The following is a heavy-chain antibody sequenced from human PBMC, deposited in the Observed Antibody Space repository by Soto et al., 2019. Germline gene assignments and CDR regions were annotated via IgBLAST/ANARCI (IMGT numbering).Heavy chain of an antibody. V-gene: IGHV1-69*13. CDR2: IIPIFGTA. D-gene: IGHD3-3*01. CDR3: ARGRVTIFGVVTYYYYGMDV. J-gene: IGHJ6*02. CDR1: GGTFSSYA. Sequence: GASVKVSCKASGGTFSSYAISWVRQAPGQGLEWVGGIIPIFGTADYAQKFQGRVTITADESTSTAYMELSSLRSEDTAVYYCARGRVTIFGVVTYYYYGMDVWGQGTTVTVSS.